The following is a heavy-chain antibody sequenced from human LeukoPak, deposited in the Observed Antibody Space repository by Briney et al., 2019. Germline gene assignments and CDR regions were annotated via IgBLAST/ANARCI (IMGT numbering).Heavy chain of an antibody. D-gene: IGHD6-19*01. V-gene: IGHV4-34*01. CDR2: INHSGST. Sequence: PSETLSLTCAVYGGSFSGYYWSWIRQPPGKGLEWIGEINHSGSTNYDPSLKSRVTISVDTSKNQFSLKLRSVTAADTAVYYCAGIGYSSGRVDYWGQGTLVTVSS. CDR1: GGSFSGYY. CDR3: AGIGYSSGRVDY. J-gene: IGHJ4*02.